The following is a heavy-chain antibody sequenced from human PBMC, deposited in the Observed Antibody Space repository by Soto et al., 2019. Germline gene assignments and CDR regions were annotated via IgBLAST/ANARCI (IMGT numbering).Heavy chain of an antibody. J-gene: IGHJ6*02. CDR1: GFTFSSYE. V-gene: IGHV3-48*03. CDR3: ARDYGDASGYYYGMDV. Sequence: GGSMRLSCAASGFTFSSYEMNWVRKAPGKGLEWVSYISSSGSTIYYADSVKGRFTISRDNAKNSLYLQMNSLRAEDTAVYYCARDYGDASGYYYGMDVWGQGTTVTVSS. CDR2: ISSSGSTI. D-gene: IGHD4-17*01.